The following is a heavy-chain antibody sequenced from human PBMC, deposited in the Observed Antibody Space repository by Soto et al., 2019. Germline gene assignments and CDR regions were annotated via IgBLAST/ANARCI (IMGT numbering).Heavy chain of an antibody. Sequence: EVQLVESRGGLVQPGGSLTLSCAASGFTFSSYAMHWVRQAPGKGLEYVSTISTNGGSTYNVNSVKGRFTISRDNSKNTLYLQMGSLRAEDMAVYYCAREGGSYYFDYWGQGTLVTVSS. V-gene: IGHV3-64*01. CDR3: AREGGSYYFDY. D-gene: IGHD1-26*01. CDR2: ISTNGGST. CDR1: GFTFSSYA. J-gene: IGHJ4*02.